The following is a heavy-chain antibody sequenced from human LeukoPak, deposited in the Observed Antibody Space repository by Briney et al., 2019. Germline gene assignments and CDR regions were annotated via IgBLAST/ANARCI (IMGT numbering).Heavy chain of an antibody. CDR3: ARGYYDSSEPFDY. V-gene: IGHV4-31*03. CDR2: TYYSGST. Sequence: SQTLSLTCTVSGGSISSGGYYWSWIRQHPGEGLEWIGYTYYSGSTYYNPSLRGRVTISVDTSKNQFSLKLSSVTAADTAVYYCARGYYDSSEPFDYWGQGTLVTVSS. J-gene: IGHJ4*02. D-gene: IGHD3-22*01. CDR1: GGSISSGGYY.